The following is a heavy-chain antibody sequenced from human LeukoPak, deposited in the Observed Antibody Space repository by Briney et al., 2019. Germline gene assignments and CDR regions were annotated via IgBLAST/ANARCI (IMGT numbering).Heavy chain of an antibody. CDR3: AREHCAGGYCYFLDY. CDR1: AYPISSGYF. J-gene: IGHJ4*02. V-gene: IGHV4-38-2*02. D-gene: IGHD2/OR15-2a*01. Sequence: PSETLSLTCSVSAYPISSGYFWGWIRQPPGKGLEWIATISHSGSTYFNPSLKSRVIVSIDTSKNQFSLNLTSVTAADTAVYYCAREHCAGGYCYFLDYWGQGTLVTVSS. CDR2: ISHSGST.